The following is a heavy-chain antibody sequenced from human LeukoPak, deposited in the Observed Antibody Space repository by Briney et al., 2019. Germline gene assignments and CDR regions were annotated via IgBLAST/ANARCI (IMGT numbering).Heavy chain of an antibody. CDR2: IYYSGST. J-gene: IGHJ4*02. Sequence: SETLSLTCTVSGGSISSSSYYWGWIRQPPGKGLEWIGSIYYSGSTYYNPSLKSRVTISVDTSKNQFSLKLSSVTAADTAVYYCARDRGGSYYYDSSGYYYPFDYWGQGTLVTVSS. CDR3: ARDRGGSYYYDSSGYYYPFDY. CDR1: GGSISSSSYY. D-gene: IGHD3-22*01. V-gene: IGHV4-39*07.